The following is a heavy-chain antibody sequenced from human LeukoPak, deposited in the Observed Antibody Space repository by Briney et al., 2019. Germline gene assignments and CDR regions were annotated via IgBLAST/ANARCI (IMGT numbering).Heavy chain of an antibody. D-gene: IGHD1-7*01. V-gene: IGHV1-18*01. CDR2: ISAYNGNT. CDR3: ARDPRITGTLRAPMPLEY. Sequence: ASVKVSCKSSGYTFTSYGIIWVRQAPGQGLEWMSWISAYNGNTNYAQKLQGRVIMTTDTSTSTAYMDLRSLRSDDTAVYYCARDPRITGTLRAPMPLEYWGQGTLVTVSS. J-gene: IGHJ4*02. CDR1: GYTFTSYG.